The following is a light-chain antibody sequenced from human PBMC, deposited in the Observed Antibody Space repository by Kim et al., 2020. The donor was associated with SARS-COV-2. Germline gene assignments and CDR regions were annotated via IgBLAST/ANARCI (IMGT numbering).Light chain of an antibody. CDR1: KLGDKN. Sequence: SLSPVQTATIGCSGDKLGDKNACWYQQQPGQSPVVVIYQDTKRSSGIPERFSGSNSGNTATLTIRGTQALDEADYYCQAWDSSTVVFGGGTQLTVL. J-gene: IGLJ2*01. CDR3: QAWDSSTVV. CDR2: QDT. V-gene: IGLV3-1*01.